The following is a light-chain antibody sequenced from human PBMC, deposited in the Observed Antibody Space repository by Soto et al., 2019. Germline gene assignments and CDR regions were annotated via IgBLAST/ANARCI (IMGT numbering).Light chain of an antibody. J-gene: IGLJ1*01. Sequence: QSALTQPASVSGSPGQSITLSCTGTSSDVGGYHFVSWYQQHPGKAPKLIIYEVSNRPSGVSDRFSASKSDNTASLTISGLQAEDEADYYCYSYTTTSTYVFGTGTKLTVL. CDR3: YSYTTTSTYV. V-gene: IGLV2-14*01. CDR1: SSDVGGYHF. CDR2: EVS.